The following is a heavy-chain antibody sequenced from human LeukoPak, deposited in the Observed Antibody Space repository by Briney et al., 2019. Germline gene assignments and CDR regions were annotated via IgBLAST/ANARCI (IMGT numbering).Heavy chain of an antibody. J-gene: IGHJ6*02. D-gene: IGHD6-6*01. Sequence: SSETLSLTCAVYGGSFSGYYWSWIRQPPGKGLEWIGGINHSGSTNYNPSLKSRVTISVDTSKNQFSLKLSSVTAADAAVYYCARDGSIAARTYYYYYYGMDVWGQGTTVTVSS. CDR1: GGSFSGYY. V-gene: IGHV4-34*01. CDR2: INHSGST. CDR3: ARDGSIAARTYYYYYYGMDV.